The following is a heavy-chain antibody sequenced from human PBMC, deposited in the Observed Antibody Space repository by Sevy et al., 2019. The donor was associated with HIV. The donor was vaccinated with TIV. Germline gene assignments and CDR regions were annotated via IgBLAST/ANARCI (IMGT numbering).Heavy chain of an antibody. CDR3: ARGSLYSSGWSESLDY. CDR1: GFTFGTYG. Sequence: GGSLRLSCVASGFTFGTYGMDWVRQAPGKGLEWVAVIWYDGSNKYYGDSVKGRLTISRDNSKNTRYLQMNSLGAEDTAVYYCARGSLYSSGWSESLDYWGQGTLVTVSS. J-gene: IGHJ4*02. CDR2: IWYDGSNK. D-gene: IGHD6-19*01. V-gene: IGHV3-33*01.